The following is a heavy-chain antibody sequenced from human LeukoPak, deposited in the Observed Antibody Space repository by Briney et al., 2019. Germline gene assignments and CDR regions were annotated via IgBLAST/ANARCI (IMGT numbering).Heavy chain of an antibody. J-gene: IGHJ4*02. CDR3: ARGRFSYYYDSRGLLLGY. D-gene: IGHD3-22*01. CDR2: INHSGST. CDR1: GGSFSGYY. Sequence: PSETLSLTCAVYGGSFSGYYWSWIRQPPGKGLEWIGEINHSGSTNYNPSLKSRVTISVDTSKNQFSLKLSSVTAADTAVYYCARGRFSYYYDSRGLLLGYWGQGTLVTVSS. V-gene: IGHV4-34*01.